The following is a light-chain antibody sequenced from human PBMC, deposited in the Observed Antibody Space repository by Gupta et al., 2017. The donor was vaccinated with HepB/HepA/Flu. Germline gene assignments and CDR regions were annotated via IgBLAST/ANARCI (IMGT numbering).Light chain of an antibody. V-gene: IGLV3-21*03. CDR3: QVWDSSSDNYV. CDR2: DDS. J-gene: IGLJ1*01. Sequence: SSVLPQPPSVSVAPGKTARITCGGNNIGSKSVHWYQQKPGQAPVLVVYDDSDRPSGIPERFSGSKSGNTATLTISRVEAGEEADYYCQVWDSSSDNYVFGTGIKVTVL. CDR1: NIGSKS.